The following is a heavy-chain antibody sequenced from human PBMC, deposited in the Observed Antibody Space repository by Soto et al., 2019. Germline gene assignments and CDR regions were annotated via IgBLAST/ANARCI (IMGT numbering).Heavy chain of an antibody. D-gene: IGHD3-3*01. J-gene: IGHJ4*02. CDR3: GRGLRFLEWLSLYEYYFEY. CDR1: GFTFSSYS. Sequence: PGGSLRLSCAASGFTFSSYSMNWVRQAPGKGLEWVSSISSSSSYIYYADSVKGRFTISRDNAKNSLYLQMNSLRAEDTAVYYCGRGLRFLEWLSLYEYYFEYWGQGTLVTVSS. V-gene: IGHV3-21*01. CDR2: ISSSSSYI.